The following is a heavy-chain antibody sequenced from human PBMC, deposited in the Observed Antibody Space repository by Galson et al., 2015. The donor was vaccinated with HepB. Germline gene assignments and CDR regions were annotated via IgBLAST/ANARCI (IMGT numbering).Heavy chain of an antibody. CDR3: ARGVRLPNVWSGYNNWLDP. Sequence: SETLSLTCNFSGDSIGNYYWTWIRQPPGKGLEWIGYVYYSGSTNFSPSLKSRLTISIDTSNNQFSLKLTSVTTADTAVYYCARGVRLPNVWSGYNNWLDPWGQGTLITVSS. D-gene: IGHD3-3*01. CDR2: VYYSGST. CDR1: GDSIGNYY. V-gene: IGHV4-59*01. J-gene: IGHJ5*02.